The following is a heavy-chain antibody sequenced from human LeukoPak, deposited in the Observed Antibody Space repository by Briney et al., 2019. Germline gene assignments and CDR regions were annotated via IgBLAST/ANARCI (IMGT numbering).Heavy chain of an antibody. Sequence: NPSETLSLTCTVSGVSISSYYWSWLRQPPGKGLEWIGHIYYSGSTNYNPSLKSRVTISVDKSKNQFSLKLSSVTAADTAVYYCARDRGSPYSGSYLDYWGQGTLVTVSS. D-gene: IGHD1-26*01. CDR2: IYYSGST. CDR1: GVSISSYY. J-gene: IGHJ4*02. CDR3: ARDRGSPYSGSYLDY. V-gene: IGHV4-59*12.